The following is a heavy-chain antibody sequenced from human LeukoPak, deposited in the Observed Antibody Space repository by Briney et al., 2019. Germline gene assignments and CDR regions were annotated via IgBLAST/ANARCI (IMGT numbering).Heavy chain of an antibody. V-gene: IGHV3-30*18. Sequence: GGSLRLPCAASGFTFSSYGMHWVRQAPGKGLEWVAVISYDGSNKYYADSVKGRFTISRDNSKNTLYLQMNSLRAEDTAVYYCAKDPLWFGEGDAFDIWGQGTMVTVSS. J-gene: IGHJ3*02. CDR3: AKDPLWFGEGDAFDI. D-gene: IGHD3-10*01. CDR2: ISYDGSNK. CDR1: GFTFSSYG.